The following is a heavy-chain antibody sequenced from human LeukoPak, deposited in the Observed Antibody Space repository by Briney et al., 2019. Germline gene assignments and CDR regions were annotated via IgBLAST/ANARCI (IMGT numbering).Heavy chain of an antibody. D-gene: IGHD5-12*01. CDR1: GFTFSSSW. CDR2: IKQDGGEK. Sequence: GGSLRLSCTASGFTFSSSWMTWVRQAPGKGLEWVANIKQDGGEKYYVDSVKGRFTISRDNAKNSLYLQMNSLRAEDTAVYYCAKDLGYSGYDPLDYWGQGTLVTVSS. CDR3: AKDLGYSGYDPLDY. V-gene: IGHV3-7*03. J-gene: IGHJ4*02.